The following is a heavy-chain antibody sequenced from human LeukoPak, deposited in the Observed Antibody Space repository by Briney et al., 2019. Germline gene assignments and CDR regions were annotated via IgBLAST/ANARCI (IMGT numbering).Heavy chain of an antibody. Sequence: SQTLSLTCAVSGGSISSGGYSWSWIRQPPGKGLEWIGYIYHSGSTYYNPSLKSRVTISVDRSKNQFSLKLSSVTAADTAVYYCARDMRYCSSTSCTNSFDPWGQGTLVTVSS. CDR1: GGSISSGGYS. D-gene: IGHD2-2*01. CDR3: ARDMRYCSSTSCTNSFDP. V-gene: IGHV4-30-2*01. J-gene: IGHJ5*02. CDR2: IYHSGST.